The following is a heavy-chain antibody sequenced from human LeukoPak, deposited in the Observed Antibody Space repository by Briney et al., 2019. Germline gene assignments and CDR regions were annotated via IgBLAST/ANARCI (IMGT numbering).Heavy chain of an antibody. Sequence: AGGSLRLSCAASGFSFSTYSMNWVRQAPGKGLEWVSSISSVSTYIYYADSVKGRFTISRDNSKNSLYLQMNSLRAEDTAVYYCAKDLIVVVPAASVLGAFDIWGQGTMVTVSS. J-gene: IGHJ3*02. CDR1: GFSFSTYS. CDR3: AKDLIVVVPAASVLGAFDI. D-gene: IGHD2-2*01. V-gene: IGHV3-21*04. CDR2: ISSVSTYI.